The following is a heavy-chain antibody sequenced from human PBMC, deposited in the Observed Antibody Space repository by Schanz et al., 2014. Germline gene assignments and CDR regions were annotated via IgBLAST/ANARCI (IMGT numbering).Heavy chain of an antibody. D-gene: IGHD3-10*01. CDR3: ARAKRFGDMDV. CDR1: GGTFTSYT. CDR2: ISAYNGHT. J-gene: IGHJ6*02. Sequence: QVQLVQSGAEVKKPGSSMKVSCKASGGTFTSYTINWVRQAPGQGLEWMGWISAYNGHTDYAQKLQGRVTLTTDTSTSTAYMELRNLRSDDTALYYCARAKRFGDMDVWGQGTTVTVSS. V-gene: IGHV1-18*01.